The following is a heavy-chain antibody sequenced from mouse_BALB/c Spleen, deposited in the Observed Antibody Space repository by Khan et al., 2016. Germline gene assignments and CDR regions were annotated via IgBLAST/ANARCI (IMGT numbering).Heavy chain of an antibody. J-gene: IGHJ2*01. D-gene: IGHD2-1*01. CDR2: ISSGGST. CDR1: GFTFSSYA. CDR3: AREDYGNCGDYFDY. Sequence: EVELVESGGGLVKPGGSLKLSCVASGFTFSSYAMSWVRQTPEKRLEWVASISSGGSTYYPDSVKGRFTISRDNARNILNLQMSSLRSEDTGMYYCAREDYGNCGDYFDYWGQGTTLTVSS. V-gene: IGHV5-6-5*01.